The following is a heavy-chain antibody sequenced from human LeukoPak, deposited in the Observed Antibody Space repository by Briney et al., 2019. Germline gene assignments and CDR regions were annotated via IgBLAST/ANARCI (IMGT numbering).Heavy chain of an antibody. CDR3: ARGDFYGFVDY. D-gene: IGHD3/OR15-3a*01. V-gene: IGHV3-30*04. CDR1: GFTFSSYA. J-gene: IGHJ4*02. Sequence: GGSLRLSCAASGFTFSSYAMHWVRQAPGKGLEWVAVISYDGSNKYYADSVKGRFTISRDNSKNTLYLQMNSLRAEDTAVYYCARGDFYGFVDYWGQGTLVTVSS. CDR2: ISYDGSNK.